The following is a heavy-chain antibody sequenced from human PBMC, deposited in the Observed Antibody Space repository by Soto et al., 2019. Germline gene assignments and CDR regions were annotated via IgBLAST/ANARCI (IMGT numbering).Heavy chain of an antibody. Sequence: EVQVVESGGGLVQPGGSLRLSCAASGFTFSSHWMSWVRQAPGKGLEWVANMRQDGGEKYYVDSVKGRFTISRDNAKNSLYLQMNTLRPEDTAVYYCARILCSSTSCYTFDYWGQGTLVTVSS. D-gene: IGHD2-2*02. J-gene: IGHJ4*02. V-gene: IGHV3-7*03. CDR2: MRQDGGEK. CDR1: GFTFSSHW. CDR3: ARILCSSTSCYTFDY.